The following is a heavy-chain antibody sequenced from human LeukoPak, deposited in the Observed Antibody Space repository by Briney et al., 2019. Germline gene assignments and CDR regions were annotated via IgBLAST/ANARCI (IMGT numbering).Heavy chain of an antibody. CDR3: ARGELGVPDY. Sequence: QPGRSLRLSCAASGFTFITYALHWVRQAPGKGLEWVAVISYDGDNKYYADSVKGRFTISRDNAKNSLYLQMNSLRAEDTAVYYCARGELGVPDYWGQGTLVTVSS. D-gene: IGHD1-26*01. CDR2: ISYDGDNK. V-gene: IGHV3-30-3*01. CDR1: GFTFITYA. J-gene: IGHJ4*02.